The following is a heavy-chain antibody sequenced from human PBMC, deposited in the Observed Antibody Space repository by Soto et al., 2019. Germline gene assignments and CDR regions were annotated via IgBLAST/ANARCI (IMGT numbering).Heavy chain of an antibody. Sequence: QLHLQESGPGLVKPSQTLSLTCAVSGGSVSSGGYSWSWIRQPPGKGLEWIGYIYHSGSTYYTPSPKRRVPMALEESPNPFPLKLDSGTAADTAVYFVAREGDPSRRYYWMYWGQGTMVTVSS. D-gene: IGHD6-13*01. CDR2: IYHSGST. CDR1: GGSVSSGGYS. J-gene: IGHJ4*02. CDR3: AREGDPSRRYYWMY. V-gene: IGHV4-30-2*01.